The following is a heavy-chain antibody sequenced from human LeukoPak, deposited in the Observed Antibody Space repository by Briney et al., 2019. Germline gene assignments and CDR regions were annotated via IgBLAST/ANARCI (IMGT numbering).Heavy chain of an antibody. D-gene: IGHD3-3*01. CDR1: GYILTSYW. J-gene: IGHJ3*02. Sequence: GESLKISCKGSGYILTSYWIGWVRQMPGKGLEWMGIIYPGDSDTRYSPSFQGQVTISADKSISTAYLQWSSLKASDTAMYYCTRQTKNDFWSGHAFDIWGQGTMVTVSS. V-gene: IGHV5-51*01. CDR2: IYPGDSDT. CDR3: TRQTKNDFWSGHAFDI.